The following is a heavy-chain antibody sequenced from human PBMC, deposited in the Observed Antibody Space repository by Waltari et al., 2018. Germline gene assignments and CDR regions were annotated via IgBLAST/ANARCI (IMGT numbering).Heavy chain of an antibody. D-gene: IGHD3-10*01. J-gene: IGHJ6*02. CDR3: ARRKSYYYGSGRGGGMDV. CDR1: GGSFSGYY. Sequence: QVQLQQWGAGLLKPSETLSLTCAVYGGSFSGYYWSWIRQPPGKGLEWIGEINHSGSTNYNPCVKRRVTISGDTSKNQFSLKLGSVTAADTAVYYCARRKSYYYGSGRGGGMDVWGQGTTVTVSS. V-gene: IGHV4-34*01. CDR2: INHSGST.